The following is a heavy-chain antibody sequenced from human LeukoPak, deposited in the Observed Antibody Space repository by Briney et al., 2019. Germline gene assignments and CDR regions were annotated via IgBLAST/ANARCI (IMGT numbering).Heavy chain of an antibody. Sequence: ASVNVSCKASGYTFTGYYMHWVRQAPGQGLEWMGWINPNSGGTNYAQKFQGRVTMTRDTSISTAYMELSRLRSDDTAVYYCARVISGSYEFDYWGQGTLVTVSS. V-gene: IGHV1-2*02. CDR1: GYTFTGYY. D-gene: IGHD1-26*01. CDR3: ARVISGSYEFDY. J-gene: IGHJ4*02. CDR2: INPNSGGT.